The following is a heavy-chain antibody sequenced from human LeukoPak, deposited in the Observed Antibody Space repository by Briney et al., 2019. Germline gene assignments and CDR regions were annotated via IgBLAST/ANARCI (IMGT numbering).Heavy chain of an antibody. V-gene: IGHV1-69*05. CDR1: GGTFSSYA. Sequence: GASVKVSCKASGGTFSSYAISWVRQAPGQGLEWMGGIIPIFGTANYAQKLQGRVTMTTDTSTSTAYMELRSLRSDDTAVYYCATDRQLERRGTFDPWGQGTLVTVSS. CDR2: IIPIFGTA. CDR3: ATDRQLERRGTFDP. D-gene: IGHD1-1*01. J-gene: IGHJ5*02.